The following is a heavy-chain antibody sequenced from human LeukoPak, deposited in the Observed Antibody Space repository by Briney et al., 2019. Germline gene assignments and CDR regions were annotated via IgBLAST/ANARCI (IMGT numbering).Heavy chain of an antibody. Sequence: PSETLSLTCTVSGGSISSHYWSWIRQPPGKGLEWIGYIYYSGSTNYNPSLKSRVTISVDTSKNQFSLKLSSVTAADTAVYYCARDLPLGELEPSAFDIWGQGTMVTVSS. CDR2: IYYSGST. V-gene: IGHV4-59*11. J-gene: IGHJ3*02. CDR1: GGSISSHY. CDR3: ARDLPLGELEPSAFDI. D-gene: IGHD1-1*01.